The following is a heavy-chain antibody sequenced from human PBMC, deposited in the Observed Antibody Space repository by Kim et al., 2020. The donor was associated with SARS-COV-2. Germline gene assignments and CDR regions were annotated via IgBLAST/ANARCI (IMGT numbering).Heavy chain of an antibody. D-gene: IGHD3-10*01. CDR2: GKT. CDR3: VRCGGLYDS. J-gene: IGHJ4*02. V-gene: IGHV4-4*07. Sequence: GKTNYNPSLQSLVTVLVDTSKNQFSLNLGAVTAADTAVYYCVRCGGLYDSWGQGTLVTVSS.